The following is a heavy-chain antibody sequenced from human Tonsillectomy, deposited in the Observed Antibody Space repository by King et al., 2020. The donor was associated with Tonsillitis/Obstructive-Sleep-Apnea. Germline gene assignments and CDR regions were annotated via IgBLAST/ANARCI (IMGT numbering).Heavy chain of an antibody. J-gene: IGHJ6*03. CDR1: GFTFDDYA. D-gene: IGHD1-14*01. Sequence: DVQLVESGGGVVQPGGSLRLSCAASGFTFDDYAMHWVRQAPGKGLEWVSLISGDGGTTYYADSVKGRFTISRDNSKNSLYLQMSSLRTEDTALYYCAKPATTVSPFYYYYYYMDVWGKGTTVTVSS. CDR2: ISGDGGTT. CDR3: AKPATTVSPFYYYYYYMDV. V-gene: IGHV3-43*02.